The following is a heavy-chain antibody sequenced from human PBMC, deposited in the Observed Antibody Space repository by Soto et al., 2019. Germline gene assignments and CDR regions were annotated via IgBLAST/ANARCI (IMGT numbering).Heavy chain of an antibody. D-gene: IGHD3-10*01. CDR2: ISWNGGTI. CDR1: GFTFDEYA. J-gene: IGHJ4*02. V-gene: IGHV3-9*01. CDR3: AKYPHYSGSGSYSD. Sequence: EVQLVESGGGLVQPGRSLRLSCAASGFTFDEYAMHWVRQAPGEGLEWVSGISWNGGTIGYADSVKGRFTISRDNAKNSLYLQMSSLRPEDTALYYCAKYPHYSGSGSYSDWGQGTLVTVSS.